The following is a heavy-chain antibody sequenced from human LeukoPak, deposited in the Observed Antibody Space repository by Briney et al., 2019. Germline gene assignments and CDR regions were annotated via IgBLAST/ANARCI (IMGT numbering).Heavy chain of an antibody. CDR2: IIHAGNT. CDR3: TKSTYKNYWSGRGGGFEL. Sequence: SETLSLTCSVSGGPFTGNYWTWVRQSPGKGLEWIGEIIHAGNTNYNPSLTSRLTLSVDKSRRQFSLNLGSVTAADTAVYYCTKSTYKNYWSGRGGGFELWGQGTKVIVSS. D-gene: IGHD3-3*01. J-gene: IGHJ3*01. V-gene: IGHV4-34*12. CDR1: GGPFTGNY.